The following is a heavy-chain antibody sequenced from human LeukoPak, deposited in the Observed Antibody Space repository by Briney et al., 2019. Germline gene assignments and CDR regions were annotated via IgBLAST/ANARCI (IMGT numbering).Heavy chain of an antibody. CDR3: ARSRGLATIGHAFDI. V-gene: IGHV3-21*01. CDR1: GFTFVSYS. CDR2: IDSGSTYI. Sequence: GGSLRLSCAASGFTFVSYSMNWVRQAPGKGLEWVSCIDSGSTYIYYADSVKGRFTISRDNAKNSLYLQMNSLSVEDTAEYYCARSRGLATIGHAFDIWGQGTMVTVSS. J-gene: IGHJ3*02. D-gene: IGHD5-24*01.